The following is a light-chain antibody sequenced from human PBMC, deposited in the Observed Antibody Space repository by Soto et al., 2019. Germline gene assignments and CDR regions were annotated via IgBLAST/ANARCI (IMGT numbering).Light chain of an antibody. J-gene: IGKJ1*01. Sequence: ENVLTQSPDTLSLSPGDRATLSCRASQSVISSYLAWYQQKPGQDPRLLIYGASSRATGIPDRFSGSASGTDFTLTISRLEPEDFAVYYCHQYGAAPWTFGQGTKVEIK. CDR1: QSVISSY. V-gene: IGKV3-20*01. CDR3: HQYGAAPWT. CDR2: GAS.